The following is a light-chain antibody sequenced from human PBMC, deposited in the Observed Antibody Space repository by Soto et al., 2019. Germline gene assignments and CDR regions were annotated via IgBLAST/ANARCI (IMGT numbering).Light chain of an antibody. J-gene: IGKJ1*01. Sequence: DIQMTQSPSSLSASVGDRFTVTCRSSQSIISYLNWYQQKPGKAPKLLIYAASSLQSGVPSRFSGSGSGTDFTLTISSLQPEDFATYYCQQSYSTLRTFGQGTKVDIK. CDR1: QSIISY. CDR3: QQSYSTLRT. CDR2: AAS. V-gene: IGKV1-39*01.